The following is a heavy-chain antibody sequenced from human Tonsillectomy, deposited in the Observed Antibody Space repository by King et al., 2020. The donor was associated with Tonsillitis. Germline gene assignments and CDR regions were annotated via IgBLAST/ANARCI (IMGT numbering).Heavy chain of an antibody. D-gene: IGHD7-27*01. J-gene: IGHJ4*02. CDR2: ISYDGINK. Sequence: VQLVESGRGVVQPGRSLRLSCAASGFTFSTYAMHWVRQAPGKGLEWVAVISYDGINKYYADSVQGRFTISRDNSKNTLYLQMNSLGVEDTAVYYCARDGRELTGDYDFDYWGQGTLVTVSS. CDR3: ARDGRELTGDYDFDY. V-gene: IGHV3-30-3*01. CDR1: GFTFSTYA.